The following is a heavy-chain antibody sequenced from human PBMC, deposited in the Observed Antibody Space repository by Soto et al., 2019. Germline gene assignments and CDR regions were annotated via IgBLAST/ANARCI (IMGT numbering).Heavy chain of an antibody. CDR3: ALQDVDTNWFDP. CDR1: GGTFSSYA. J-gene: IGHJ5*02. CDR2: IIPIFGTA. D-gene: IGHD5-18*01. Sequence: SVKVSCKASGGTFSSYAISWVRQAPGQGLEWMGGIIPIFGTANYAQKFQGRVTITADESTSTAYMELSSLRSEDTAVYYCALQDVDTNWFDPWGQGTLVTVSS. V-gene: IGHV1-69*13.